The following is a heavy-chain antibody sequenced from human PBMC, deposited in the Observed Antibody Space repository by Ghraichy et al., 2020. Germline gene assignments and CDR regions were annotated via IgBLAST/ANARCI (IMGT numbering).Heavy chain of an antibody. J-gene: IGHJ4*02. Sequence: SVKVSCKASGGTFSSYTISWVRQAPGQGLEWMGRIIPILGIANYAQKFQGRVTITADKSTSTVYMELSSLRSEDTAVYYCARSSPSIAAPYDYWGQGTLVTVSS. V-gene: IGHV1-69*02. CDR2: IIPILGIA. D-gene: IGHD6-6*01. CDR3: ARSSPSIAAPYDY. CDR1: GGTFSSYT.